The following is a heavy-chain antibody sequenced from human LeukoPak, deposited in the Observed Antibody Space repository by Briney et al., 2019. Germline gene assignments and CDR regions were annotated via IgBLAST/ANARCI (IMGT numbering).Heavy chain of an antibody. V-gene: IGHV4-39*07. D-gene: IGHD1-26*01. CDR3: VRAREGAAPLRAFDF. CDR2: ITYSGST. J-gene: IGHJ3*01. Sequence: SETLSLTCTVSGGSISSSSYYWGWIRQPPGKGLEWIGSITYSGSTYYNPSLKSRVTISVDTSKNQFSLKLTSVTAADTAVYYCVRAREGAAPLRAFDFWGQGTMVTVSS. CDR1: GGSISSSSYY.